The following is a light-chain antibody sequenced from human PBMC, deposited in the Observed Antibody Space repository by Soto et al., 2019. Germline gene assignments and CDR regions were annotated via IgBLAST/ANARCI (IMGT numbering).Light chain of an antibody. Sequence: QSVLTQPASVPGSPGQSITISCTGTSNDVGGYNSVSWYQQYPGKAPKLLIFEVTNRPSGVSSRFSGSKSGNTASLTISGLQAEDEADYYCNSHRDINPYYVFGTGTKVTVL. CDR3: NSHRDINPYYV. J-gene: IGLJ1*01. V-gene: IGLV2-14*01. CDR1: SNDVGGYNS. CDR2: EVT.